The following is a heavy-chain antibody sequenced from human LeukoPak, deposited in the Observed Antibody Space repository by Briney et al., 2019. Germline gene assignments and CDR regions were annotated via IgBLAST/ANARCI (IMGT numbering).Heavy chain of an antibody. J-gene: IGHJ6*03. Sequence: GGSLRLSCAASGFTFSSYEMNWVRQAPGKGLEWVSYISSSGSTIYYADSVKGRFTISRDNAKNSLYLQMNSLRAEDTAVYYCAELGITMIGGVWGNGTTVTVSS. CDR1: GFTFSSYE. V-gene: IGHV3-48*03. CDR3: AELGITMIGGV. CDR2: ISSSGSTI. D-gene: IGHD3-10*02.